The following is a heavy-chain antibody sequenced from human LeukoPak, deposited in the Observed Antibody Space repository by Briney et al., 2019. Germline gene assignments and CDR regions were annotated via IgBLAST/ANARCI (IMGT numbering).Heavy chain of an antibody. D-gene: IGHD2-15*01. CDR1: GFTFSSYT. V-gene: IGHV3-23*01. CDR3: AKDLGTSSALLIDY. CDR2: ISGSGGST. J-gene: IGHJ4*02. Sequence: GGSLRLSCAASGFTFSSYTMSWVRQAPGKGLEWVSAISGSGGSTYYADSVKGRFTISRDNSKNTLYLQMNSLRAEDTAVYYCAKDLGTSSALLIDYWGQGTLVTVSS.